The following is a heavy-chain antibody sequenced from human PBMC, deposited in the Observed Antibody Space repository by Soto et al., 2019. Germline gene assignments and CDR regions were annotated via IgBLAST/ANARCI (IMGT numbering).Heavy chain of an antibody. CDR3: AMGLAAAGPLDY. Sequence: GGSLRLSCAASGFTFSYSAMSWVRQAPGRGPEWVSTISGSGGTPYYADSVKGRFTISRDNSKNSLYLILNSLRADDTAMYYCAMGLAAAGPLDYWGQGALVTVSS. V-gene: IGHV3-23*01. J-gene: IGHJ4*02. CDR1: GFTFSYSA. D-gene: IGHD6-13*01. CDR2: ISGSGGTP.